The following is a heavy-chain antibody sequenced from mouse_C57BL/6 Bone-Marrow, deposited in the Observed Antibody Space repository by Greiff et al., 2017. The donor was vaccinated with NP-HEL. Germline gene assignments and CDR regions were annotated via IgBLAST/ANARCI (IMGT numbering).Heavy chain of an antibody. D-gene: IGHD2-1*01. CDR2: ISYSGST. CDR1: GYSITSDY. J-gene: IGHJ4*01. Sequence: EVKLQESGPGLAKPSQTLSLTCSVTGYSITSDYWNWIRKFPGNKLEYMGYISYSGSTYYNPSLKSRISITRDTSKNQYYLQLTSVTTEDTATYYCARWGLYYGKDYYAMDYWGQGTSVTVSS. CDR3: ARWGLYYGKDYYAMDY. V-gene: IGHV3-8*01.